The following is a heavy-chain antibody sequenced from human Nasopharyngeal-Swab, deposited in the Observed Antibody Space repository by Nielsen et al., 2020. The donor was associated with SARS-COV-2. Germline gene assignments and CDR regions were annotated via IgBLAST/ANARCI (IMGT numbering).Heavy chain of an antibody. V-gene: IGHV5-51*01. CDR2: VYPGNSEV. CDR1: GYSFVNHW. J-gene: IGHJ3*02. Sequence: GESLKISCMASGYSFVNHWIGWVRQKPGKGLEWMGMVYPGNSEVAYSPSFQGQVTISADKSMNTAYLQWRSLRASDTAMYYCARGAPYLGNAFDIWGQGTMVTVSS. D-gene: IGHD1-14*01. CDR3: ARGAPYLGNAFDI.